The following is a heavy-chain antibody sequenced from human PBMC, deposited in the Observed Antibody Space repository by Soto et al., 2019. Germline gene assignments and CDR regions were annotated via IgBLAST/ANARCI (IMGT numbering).Heavy chain of an antibody. D-gene: IGHD1-26*01. CDR2: IYWDDDK. CDR3: AHRHGATSGTFDY. V-gene: IGHV2-5*02. J-gene: IGHJ4*02. Sequence: QITLKESGPTLVKPTQTLTLTCTFSGFSLSATGVGVGWIRQPPEKALEWLALIYWDDDKLYSPSLKNRLTIAKDTSKNQVVLIMTNMDPVDTATYYCAHRHGATSGTFDYWGQGALVTVCS. CDR1: GFSLSATGVG.